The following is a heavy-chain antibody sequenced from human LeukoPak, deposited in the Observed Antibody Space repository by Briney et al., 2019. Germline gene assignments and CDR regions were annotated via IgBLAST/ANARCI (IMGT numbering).Heavy chain of an antibody. D-gene: IGHD3-22*01. Sequence: GGSLRLSCAASGFTFSSYSMNWVRQAPGKGLEWVSFISSSSHIYYADSVKGRFTISRDNAKNSLYLQMNSLRAEDTAVYYCARSPIRPTKYYYYDSSGQSRGAFDIRGQGTMVTVSS. V-gene: IGHV3-21*01. CDR1: GFTFSSYS. CDR2: ISSSSHI. J-gene: IGHJ3*02. CDR3: ARSPIRPTKYYYYDSSGQSRGAFDI.